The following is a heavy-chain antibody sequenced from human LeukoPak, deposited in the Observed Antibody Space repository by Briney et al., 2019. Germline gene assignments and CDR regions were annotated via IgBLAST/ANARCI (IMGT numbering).Heavy chain of an antibody. D-gene: IGHD5-24*01. Sequence: SETLSLTCAVYGGSFSGYYWSWIRQPPGKGLEWIGEINHSGSTNYNPSLKSRVTISVDTSKNQFSLKLSSVTAADKAVYYCASSLDGPNAFDIWGQGTMVTVSS. CDR2: INHSGST. CDR1: GGSFSGYY. V-gene: IGHV4-34*01. CDR3: ASSLDGPNAFDI. J-gene: IGHJ3*02.